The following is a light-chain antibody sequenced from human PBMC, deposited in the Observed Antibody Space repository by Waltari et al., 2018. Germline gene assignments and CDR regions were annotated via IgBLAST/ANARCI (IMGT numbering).Light chain of an antibody. J-gene: IGKJ2*01. CDR2: DAS. Sequence: EIVVTQSPATLSVSPGDGSTLSCRARETIKTNLAWYQQKPGQAPRLLIYDASTRATGIPARFSGSGSGTEFTLTISSLQSEDFAIYFCQQYNEWPPISTFGQGTNLEIK. V-gene: IGKV3-15*01. CDR1: ETIKTN. CDR3: QQYNEWPPIST.